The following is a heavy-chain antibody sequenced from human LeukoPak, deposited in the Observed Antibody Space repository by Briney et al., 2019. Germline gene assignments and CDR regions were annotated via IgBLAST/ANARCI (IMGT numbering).Heavy chain of an antibody. Sequence: ASVKVSCKASGYTFTGYYMHWVRQAPGQGLEWMGWINPNSGGTNYAQKFQGWVTMTRDTSISTAYMELSRLRSDDTAVYYCARGDSSGYYYGYDYWGQGTLVTVSS. CDR3: ARGDSSGYYYGYDY. CDR1: GYTFTGYY. D-gene: IGHD3-22*01. V-gene: IGHV1-2*04. J-gene: IGHJ4*02. CDR2: INPNSGGT.